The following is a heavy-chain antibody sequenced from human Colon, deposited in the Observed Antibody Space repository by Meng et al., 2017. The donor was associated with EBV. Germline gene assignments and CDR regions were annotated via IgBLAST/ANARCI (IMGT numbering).Heavy chain of an antibody. CDR1: GGLISRTGTC. Sequence: QPQLRESGLGLVKRSETLSRTCTVSGGLISRTGTCGGWIRQPPGKGLEWIGSQCHADDTYYNPSLMGRVTISVDTSKNQVSLKLTSVTAADTSIYYCARHTFSGNPGGIDSWGQGILVTVSS. J-gene: IGHJ4*02. CDR3: ARHTFSGNPGGIDS. D-gene: IGHD4-23*01. V-gene: IGHV4-39*01. CDR2: QCHADDT.